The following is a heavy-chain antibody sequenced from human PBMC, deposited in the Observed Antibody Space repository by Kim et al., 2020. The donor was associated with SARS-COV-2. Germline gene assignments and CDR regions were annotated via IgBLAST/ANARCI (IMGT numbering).Heavy chain of an antibody. V-gene: IGHV3-48*02. CDR1: GFTFSSYS. J-gene: IGHJ4*02. CDR2: ISSSSSTI. CDR3: ARDGVSAIVGALVLDY. Sequence: GGSLRLSCAASGFTFSSYSMNWVRQAPGKGLEWVSYISSSSSTIYYADSVKGRFTISRDNAKNSLYLQMNSLRDEDTAVYYCARDGVSAIVGALVLDYWGQGTLVTVSS. D-gene: IGHD1-26*01.